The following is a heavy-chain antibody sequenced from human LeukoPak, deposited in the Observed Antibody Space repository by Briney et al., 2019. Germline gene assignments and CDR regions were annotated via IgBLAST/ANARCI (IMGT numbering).Heavy chain of an antibody. J-gene: IGHJ4*02. V-gene: IGHV3-21*01. CDR3: ARGVMATTKRGTFSDY. D-gene: IGHD5-24*01. CDR2: ISSSSSYI. Sequence: GGSLRLSCAASGSTFSSYSMNWVRQAPGKGLEWVSSISSSSSYIYYADSVKGRFTISRDNAKNSLYLQMNSLRAEDTAVYYCARGVMATTKRGTFSDYWGQGTLVTVSS. CDR1: GSTFSSYS.